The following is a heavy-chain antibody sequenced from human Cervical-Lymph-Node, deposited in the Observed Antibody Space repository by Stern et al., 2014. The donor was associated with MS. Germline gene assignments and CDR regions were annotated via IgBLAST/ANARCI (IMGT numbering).Heavy chain of an antibody. CDR1: GFSFNDYS. D-gene: IGHD6-13*01. V-gene: IGHV3-21*01. Sequence: EVQLVESGGGLVKPGGSLRLSCAASGFSFNDYSMNWVRQAPGKGLEWISYISSSSRYINYADSMKGRFTISRDNAKNSLYLQMNSLRAEDTAVYYCARDWQQLARGIDAFDLWGQGTMVTVSS. J-gene: IGHJ3*01. CDR2: ISSSSRYI. CDR3: ARDWQQLARGIDAFDL.